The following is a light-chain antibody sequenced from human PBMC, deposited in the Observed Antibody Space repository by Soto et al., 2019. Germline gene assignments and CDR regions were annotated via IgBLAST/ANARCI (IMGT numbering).Light chain of an antibody. J-gene: IGKJ4*01. V-gene: IGKV3-11*01. CDR2: GAS. Sequence: EVASCQAPGALALSPGERDTRCCRASQIVNTFYLAWYQQKPGQPPRLLIYGASNRATGIPARFSGSGSGTDFTLTISSLEPEDFAVYYCQQRSNWPLAFGGGTKVDI. CDR3: QQRSNWPLA. CDR1: QIVNTFY.